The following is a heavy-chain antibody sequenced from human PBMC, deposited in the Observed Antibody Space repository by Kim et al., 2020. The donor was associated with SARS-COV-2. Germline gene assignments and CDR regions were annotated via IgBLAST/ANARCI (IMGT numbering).Heavy chain of an antibody. D-gene: IGHD6-19*01. CDR2: ISPSSTYT. CDR3: ARDQEVWYNIDWIRGAPKDV. J-gene: IGHJ6*02. CDR1: GFTLGDYY. Sequence: GGSLRLSCAASGFTLGDYYVNWIRQAPGKGLEWISYISPSSTYTNYADSVKGRFTISRDNAKNSLFLQMNSLSPEDTAVYYCARDQEVWYNIDWIRGAPKDVWGQGTTVTV. V-gene: IGHV3-11*05.